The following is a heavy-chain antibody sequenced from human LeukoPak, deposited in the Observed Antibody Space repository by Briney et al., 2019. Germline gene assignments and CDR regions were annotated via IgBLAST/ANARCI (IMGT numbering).Heavy chain of an antibody. V-gene: IGHV4-59*12. J-gene: IGHJ5*02. D-gene: IGHD1-1*01. CDR3: ARESGTRFDP. CDR2: IYYSGST. Sequence: PSETLSLTCTVSGGSISSYYWSWIRQPPGKGLEWIGYIYYSGSTNYNPSLKSRVTMSVDTSKNQISLKLSSVTAADTAVYYCARESGTRFDPWGQGTLVTVSS. CDR1: GGSISSYY.